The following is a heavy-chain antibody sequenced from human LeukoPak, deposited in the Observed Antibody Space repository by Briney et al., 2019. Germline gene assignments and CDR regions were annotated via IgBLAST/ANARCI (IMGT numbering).Heavy chain of an antibody. CDR1: SGSISDYY. CDR3: ARGEARGYSYGYGSLLGYFDY. V-gene: IGHV4-4*07. CDR2: IRHSGST. D-gene: IGHD5-18*01. Sequence: PSETLSLTCSVSSGSISDYYWTWSRQPAGKGLEWIGRIRHSGSTSYNPSLKSRITMSLDTSRNQFSLTLSSVTAADTAVYYCARGEARGYSYGYGSLLGYFDYWGQGTLVTVSS. J-gene: IGHJ4*02.